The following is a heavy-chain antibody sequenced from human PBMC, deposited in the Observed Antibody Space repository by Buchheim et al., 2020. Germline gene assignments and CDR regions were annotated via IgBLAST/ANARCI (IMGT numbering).Heavy chain of an antibody. J-gene: IGHJ4*02. V-gene: IGHV3-23*01. Sequence: EVQLLESGGGLVQPGGSLRLSCAASGFIFSSYAMSWVRQAPGKGLEWVSTLGGDGGSSYYPDSVKGRFTISRDNSKNTLYLQMNSLRAEDTAVYYCAKPSGYHYSTTYYFDYWGQGTL. CDR2: LGGDGGSS. CDR1: GFIFSSYA. CDR3: AKPSGYHYSTTYYFDY. D-gene: IGHD6-13*01.